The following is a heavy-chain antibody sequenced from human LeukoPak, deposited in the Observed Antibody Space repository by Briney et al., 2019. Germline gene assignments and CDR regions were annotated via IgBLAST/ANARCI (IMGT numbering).Heavy chain of an antibody. V-gene: IGHV1-8*03. CDR3: ARRIRYRRFLEWSYYFDY. D-gene: IGHD3-3*01. J-gene: IGHJ4*02. CDR1: GYTFTSYD. CDR2: MNPNSGNT. Sequence: ASVKVSCKASGYTFTSYDINWVQQATGQGLEWMGWMNPNSGNTGYAQKFQGRVTITRNTSISTAYMELSSLRSEDTAVYYCARRIRYRRFLEWSYYFDYWGQGTLVTVSS.